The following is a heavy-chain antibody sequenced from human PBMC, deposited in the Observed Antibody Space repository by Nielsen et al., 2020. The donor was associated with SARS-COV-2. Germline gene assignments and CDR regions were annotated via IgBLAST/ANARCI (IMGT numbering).Heavy chain of an antibody. J-gene: IGHJ2*01. CDR3: ARRNRLAAPGAHFDL. Sequence: SETLSLTCAVSGGSLSGHYWTWIRQSPGKGLEWIGEINERGGTNYSPSLKSRLTISVDTSKKHFSLKLASVTAADTAFYYCARRNRLAAPGAHFDLWGRDTLVTVSS. CDR1: GGSLSGHY. V-gene: IGHV4-34*01. D-gene: IGHD6-13*01. CDR2: INERGGT.